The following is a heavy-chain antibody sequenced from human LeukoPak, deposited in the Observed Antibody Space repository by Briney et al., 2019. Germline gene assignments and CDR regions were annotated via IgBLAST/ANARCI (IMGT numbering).Heavy chain of an antibody. CDR1: GFTFSSYG. J-gene: IGHJ3*02. CDR3: ARTFGYCTTTSCQIGTRGEAFDI. D-gene: IGHD2-2*03. CDR2: ISYDGSNE. Sequence: GGSLRLSCAAPGFTFSSYGMHWVRQAPGKGLEWVAVISYDGSNEHYADAVKGRLTISRDNSKNTLYLQMSSLRPEDTAVYSCARTFGYCTTTSCQIGTRGEAFDIWGQGTMVTVSS. V-gene: IGHV3-30*03.